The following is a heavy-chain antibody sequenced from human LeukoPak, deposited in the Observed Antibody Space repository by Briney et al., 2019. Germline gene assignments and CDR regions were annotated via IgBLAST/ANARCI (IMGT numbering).Heavy chain of an antibody. J-gene: IGHJ4*02. V-gene: IGHV5-51*01. CDR2: VYPGDSDT. D-gene: IGHD7-27*01. CDR1: GYSFCSQW. Sequence: GESLKISCKASGYSFCSQWIGWVRQMPGKGLEWMGMVYPGDSDTRYSPSFQGLITISADKSISTAYLQWSSLKASDTALYYCASWGPYNISPPREDYWGQGTLVTVSS. CDR3: ASWGPYNISPPREDY.